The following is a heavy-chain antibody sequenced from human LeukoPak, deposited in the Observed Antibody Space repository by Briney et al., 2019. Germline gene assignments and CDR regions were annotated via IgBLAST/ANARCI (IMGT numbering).Heavy chain of an antibody. V-gene: IGHV3-48*01. J-gene: IGHJ4*02. CDR2: ISSSGSTI. CDR1: GFTFSSYN. D-gene: IGHD3-22*01. CDR3: AKETYYYDSSGYYGGTGFDY. Sequence: GGSLRLSCAASGFTFSSYNMNWVRQAPGKGLEWVSYISSSGSTIYYADSVKGRFTISRDNAKNSLYLQLNSLRPEDTAVYYCAKETYYYDSSGYYGGTGFDYWGQGTLVTVSS.